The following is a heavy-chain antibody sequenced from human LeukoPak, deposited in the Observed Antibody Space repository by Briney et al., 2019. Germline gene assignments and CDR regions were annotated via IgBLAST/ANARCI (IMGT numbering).Heavy chain of an antibody. CDR2: INPSGGST. CDR3: ARDGGSDAFDI. V-gene: IGHV1-46*01. CDR1: GYTFTSYY. Sequence: ASVKVSCKASGYTFTSYYMHWVRQAPGQGLEWMGIINPSGGSTSYAQKFQGRVTMFRDTSTSTVYMELSSLRSEDTAVYYCARDGGSDAFDIWGQGTMVTVSS. J-gene: IGHJ3*02.